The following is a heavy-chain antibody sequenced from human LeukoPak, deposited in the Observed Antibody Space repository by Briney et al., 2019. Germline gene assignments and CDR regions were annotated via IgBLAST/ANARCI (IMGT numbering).Heavy chain of an antibody. CDR2: VFHSGNT. D-gene: IGHD1-1*01. CDR3: ARQIVGASWNYYYSYIDV. CDR1: GGSITSSLYH. Sequence: SATLSLTCSVSGGSITSSLYHWGWLRQPPGKGLEWIGNVFHSGNTYYSPSLQSRVAISVDTSKNQFSLKLTSVTAADTAIYYCARQIVGASWNYYYSYIDVWGKGTSVSVSS. V-gene: IGHV4-39*01. J-gene: IGHJ6*03.